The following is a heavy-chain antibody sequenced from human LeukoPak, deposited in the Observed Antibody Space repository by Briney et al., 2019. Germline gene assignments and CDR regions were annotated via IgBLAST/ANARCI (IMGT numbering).Heavy chain of an antibody. CDR1: GYSFPSYW. V-gene: IGHV5-51*01. Sequence: GESLKISCEGSGYSFPSYWIGWVRQMPVKGLEWMGIIYPGDSDTKYSPSFQGQVTISADRSISTAYLQWNSLQASDTAMYFCARLSGFYDSTAGYIDYWGQGILVTVSS. D-gene: IGHD3-22*01. CDR2: IYPGDSDT. J-gene: IGHJ4*02. CDR3: ARLSGFYDSTAGYIDY.